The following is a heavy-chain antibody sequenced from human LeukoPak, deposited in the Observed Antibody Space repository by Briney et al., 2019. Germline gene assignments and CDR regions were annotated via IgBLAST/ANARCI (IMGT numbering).Heavy chain of an antibody. CDR3: ARDQSEASQYSSSPT. V-gene: IGHV4-39*07. Sequence: SETLSPTCTVSGGSISSSSYYWGWIRQPPGKGLEWIGSIYYSGSTNYNPSLKSRVTISVDTSKNQFSLKLSSVTAADTAVYYCARDQSEASQYSSSPTWGQGTLVTVSS. CDR1: GGSISSSSYY. J-gene: IGHJ5*02. CDR2: IYYSGST. D-gene: IGHD6-6*01.